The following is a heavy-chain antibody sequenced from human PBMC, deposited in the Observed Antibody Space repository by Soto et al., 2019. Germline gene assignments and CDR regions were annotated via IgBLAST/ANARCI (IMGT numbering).Heavy chain of an antibody. Sequence: DVQLAQSGAEVKKPGESLRITCEASGYSFTTYWISWVRQMPGKGLEWMGAIDPRDSYTKYSPSFQGHVTISVDKSISTAYLQWNSLKAPDTAIYYCAREKSDLELFNWLDPWGQGTLVTVSS. CDR3: AREKSDLELFNWLDP. CDR2: IDPRDSYT. CDR1: GYSFTTYW. D-gene: IGHD1-7*01. J-gene: IGHJ5*02. V-gene: IGHV5-10-1*03.